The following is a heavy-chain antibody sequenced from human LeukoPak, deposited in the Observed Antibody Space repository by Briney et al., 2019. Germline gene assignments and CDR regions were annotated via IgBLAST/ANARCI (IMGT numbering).Heavy chain of an antibody. Sequence: GGSLRLSCAASGFTFSSYSMNWVRQAPGKGLEWVSSISSSSSYIYYADSVKGRFTISRDNAKNSLYLQMNSLRAEDTAVYYCARENRGIVVVPAAKAYDSSGYHTRTAFDIWGQGTMVTVSS. CDR3: ARENRGIVVVPAAKAYDSSGYHTRTAFDI. CDR2: ISSSSSYI. V-gene: IGHV3-21*01. J-gene: IGHJ3*02. D-gene: IGHD2-2*01. CDR1: GFTFSSYS.